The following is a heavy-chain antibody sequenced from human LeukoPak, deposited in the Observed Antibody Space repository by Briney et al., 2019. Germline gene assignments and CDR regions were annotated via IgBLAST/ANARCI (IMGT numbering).Heavy chain of an antibody. CDR2: VNHNGST. J-gene: IGHJ4*02. D-gene: IGHD3-10*01. CDR3: ARDYYGY. Sequence: SETLSLTCAFYGGSFSDYYWSWIRQPPGKGLEWIGEVNHNGSTNYNPSLKSRVTISIDTSKNQFSLKLNSVTAADTSVYYCARDYYGYWSQGTLVTVSS. V-gene: IGHV4-34*01. CDR1: GGSFSDYY.